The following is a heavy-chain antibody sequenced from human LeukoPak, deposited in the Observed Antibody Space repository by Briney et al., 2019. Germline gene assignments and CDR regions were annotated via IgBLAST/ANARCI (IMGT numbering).Heavy chain of an antibody. Sequence: SVKVSCKASGGTFSSYAISWVRQAPGQGLEWMGGIIPIFGTANYAQKFQGRVTITADESTSTVYMELSSLRSEDTAVYYCARGVYVWWELHRNWFDPWGQGTLVTVSS. CDR3: ARGVYVWWELHRNWFDP. CDR2: IIPIFGTA. D-gene: IGHD1-26*01. V-gene: IGHV1-69*13. CDR1: GGTFSSYA. J-gene: IGHJ5*02.